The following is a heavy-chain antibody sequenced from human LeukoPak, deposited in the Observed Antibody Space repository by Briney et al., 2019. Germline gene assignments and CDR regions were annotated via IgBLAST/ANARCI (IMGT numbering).Heavy chain of an antibody. V-gene: IGHV3-21*04. CDR2: IFPSSGEI. D-gene: IGHD1-1*01. CDR3: ATYRQIEVPFEF. J-gene: IGHJ4*02. CDR1: GFTFSSYE. Sequence: GGSLRLSCAASGFTFSSYEMNWVRQAPGKGLEWVSSIFPSSGEIHYADSVKGRFTISRDNSRSTLSLQMDSLRAEDTATYYCATYRQIEVPFEFWGQGTLVTVSS.